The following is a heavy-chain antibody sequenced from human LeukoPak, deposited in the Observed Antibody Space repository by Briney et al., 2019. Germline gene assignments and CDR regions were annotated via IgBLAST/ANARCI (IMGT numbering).Heavy chain of an antibody. CDR3: ARGAMVTYYMDV. V-gene: IGHV4-38-2*02. CDR1: GYSISSGYY. CDR2: IYHSGST. J-gene: IGHJ6*03. D-gene: IGHD5-18*01. Sequence: SETLSLTCTVSGYSISSGYYWGWIRQPPGKGLEWIGSIYHSGSTYYNPSLKSRVTMSVDTSKNQFSLKLSSVTAADTAVYYCARGAMVTYYMDVWGKGTTVTVSS.